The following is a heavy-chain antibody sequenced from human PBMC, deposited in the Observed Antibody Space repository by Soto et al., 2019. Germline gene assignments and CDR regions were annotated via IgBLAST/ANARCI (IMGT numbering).Heavy chain of an antibody. V-gene: IGHV4-34*01. D-gene: IGHD6-13*01. Sequence: SETLSLTCAVYGGYFSGYYWSWIRQPTGKGLEWLRELNHSESTNYNPCLQSPVTISVDTSKNQFSLTLRSGTAAGAAVYYSERGGHSSSWYRHMASYYYYYGMDVWGQGTTVTVSS. J-gene: IGHJ6*02. CDR1: GGYFSGYY. CDR3: ERGGHSSSWYRHMASYYYYYGMDV. CDR2: LNHSEST.